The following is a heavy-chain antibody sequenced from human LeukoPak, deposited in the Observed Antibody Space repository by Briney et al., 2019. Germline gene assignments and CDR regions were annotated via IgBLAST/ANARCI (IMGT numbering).Heavy chain of an antibody. D-gene: IGHD3-22*01. CDR3: ARRDRRHFDY. V-gene: IGHV1-3*01. J-gene: IGHJ4*02. CDR1: GYTFTSYS. CDR2: INAGNGNT. Sequence: ASVKVSCKASGYTFTSYSMLWALGAPSPRLEWMGWINAGNGNTKYSQKFQGRVTITRDTSASTAYMELSSLRSEDTAVYYCARRDRRHFDYWGQGTLVTVSS.